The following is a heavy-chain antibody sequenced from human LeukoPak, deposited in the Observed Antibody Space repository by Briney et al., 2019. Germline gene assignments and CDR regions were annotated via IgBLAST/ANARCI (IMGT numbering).Heavy chain of an antibody. D-gene: IGHD2-2*01. CDR1: GGSISSGGYS. CDR3: ARGCSSTSCYLYFDY. Sequence: PSQTLSLTCTVSGGSISSGGYSWSWIRQPPGKGLEWIGYIYHSGSTYYNPSLKSRVTISVDRSKNQFSLKLSSVTAADTAVYYCARGCSSTSCYLYFDYWGQGTLVTVSS. V-gene: IGHV4-30-2*01. CDR2: IYHSGST. J-gene: IGHJ4*02.